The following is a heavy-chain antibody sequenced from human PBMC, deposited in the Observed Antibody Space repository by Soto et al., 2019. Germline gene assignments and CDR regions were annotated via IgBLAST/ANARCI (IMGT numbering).Heavy chain of an antibody. Sequence: AASVKVSCKASGYTFTSYGISWVRQAPGQGLEWMGWISAYNGNTNYAQKLQGRVTMTTDTSTSTAYMELRSLRSDNTAVYYCARDVAWFGELFLPTTHLYYYYGMDVWGQGTTVTVSS. CDR1: GYTFTSYG. D-gene: IGHD3-10*01. J-gene: IGHJ6*02. CDR2: ISAYNGNT. V-gene: IGHV1-18*04. CDR3: ARDVAWFGELFLPTTHLYYYYGMDV.